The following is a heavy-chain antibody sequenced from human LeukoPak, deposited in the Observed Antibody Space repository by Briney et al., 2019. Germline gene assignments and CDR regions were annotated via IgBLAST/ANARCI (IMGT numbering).Heavy chain of an antibody. J-gene: IGHJ4*02. V-gene: IGHV3-23*01. CDR2: ISGSGGST. Sequence: GGSLRLSGAASGFTFSSYAMSWVRQAPGKGLEWVSAISGSGGSTYYADSVKGRFTISRDNSKNTLYLQMNSLRAEDTAVYYCAKESRYSSGWSLLYYFDYWGQGTLVTVSS. D-gene: IGHD6-19*01. CDR1: GFTFSSYA. CDR3: AKESRYSSGWSLLYYFDY.